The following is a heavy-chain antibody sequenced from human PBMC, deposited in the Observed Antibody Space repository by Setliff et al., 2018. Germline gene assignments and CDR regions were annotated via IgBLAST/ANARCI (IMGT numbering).Heavy chain of an antibody. D-gene: IGHD5-12*01. V-gene: IGHV4-59*11. CDR2: IYYRGTT. CDR3: AREATIRGYYYYYYGMDV. J-gene: IGHJ6*02. Sequence: PSETLSLTCTVSGGSISSHYWSWIRQPPGKGLEWIGSIYYRGTTNYNPSLRSRVTMLVDTSINQFSLKLSSVTAADTAVYYCAREATIRGYYYYYYGMDVWGQGTTVTVSS. CDR1: GGSISSHY.